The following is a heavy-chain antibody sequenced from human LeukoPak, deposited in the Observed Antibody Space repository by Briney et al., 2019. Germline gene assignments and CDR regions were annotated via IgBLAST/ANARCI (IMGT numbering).Heavy chain of an antibody. Sequence: GGSLRLSCAASGFTFSNYAMNWVRQAPGKGLGWVSTISGSGGSTYYADSVKGRFTISRDNSKSTLYLQMNSLRAEETAVYYCAKFTSSGWSVDYWGQGTLVTVSS. CDR3: AKFTSSGWSVDY. CDR2: ISGSGGST. D-gene: IGHD6-19*01. CDR1: GFTFSNYA. J-gene: IGHJ4*02. V-gene: IGHV3-23*01.